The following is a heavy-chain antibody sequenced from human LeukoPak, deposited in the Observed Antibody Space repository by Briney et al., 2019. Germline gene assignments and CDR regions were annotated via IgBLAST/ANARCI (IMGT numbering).Heavy chain of an antibody. J-gene: IGHJ3*02. CDR1: GFTFSDYY. V-gene: IGHV3-11*04. CDR2: TSSSGSTI. CDR3: ARDYPHCSSTSCHDAFDI. Sequence: PGGSLRLSCAASGFTFSDYYMSWIRQAPGKGLEWVSYTSSSGSTIYYADSVKGRFTISRDNAKNSLYLQMNSLRAEDTAVYYCARDYPHCSSTSCHDAFDIWGQGTMVTVSS. D-gene: IGHD2-2*01.